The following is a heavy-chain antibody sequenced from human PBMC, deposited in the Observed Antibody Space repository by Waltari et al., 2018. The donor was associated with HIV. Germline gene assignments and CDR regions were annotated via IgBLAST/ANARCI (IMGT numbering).Heavy chain of an antibody. CDR1: GFLFSDYP. Sequence: HLVQSGGGFTQPGRALRLSCAASGFLFSDYPMSWFRQEPGKGLELVGFIRSKASGEAAEYAAALEGRFTISRDDSRGIGYRQRDGLKSEDTGVYYCTKGGEKSPGLSVWGQGTTVTVSS. D-gene: IGHD3-16*01. V-gene: IGHV3-49*03. CDR2: IRSKASGEAA. J-gene: IGHJ6*02. CDR3: TKGGEKSPGLSV.